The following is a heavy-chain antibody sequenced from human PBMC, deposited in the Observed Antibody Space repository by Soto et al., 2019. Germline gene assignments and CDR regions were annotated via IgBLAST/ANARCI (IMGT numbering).Heavy chain of an antibody. D-gene: IGHD3-9*01. CDR1: AVTPSTYS. Sequence: EAFRLTCAASAVTPSTYSIIWFRQAPGKELEWVSSISSSSSYIYYADSVKCRFTISRDNAKNSLYLQMNSLRAEDTAVYYCARDVLRYFDLLQNAFDVCGQGPMVPV. V-gene: IGHV3-21*01. CDR2: ISSSSSYI. CDR3: ARDVLRYFDLLQNAFDV. J-gene: IGHJ3*01.